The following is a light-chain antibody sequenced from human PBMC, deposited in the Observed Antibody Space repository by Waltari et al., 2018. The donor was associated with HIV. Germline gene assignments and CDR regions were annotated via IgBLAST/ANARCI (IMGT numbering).Light chain of an antibody. J-gene: IGKJ2*01. CDR1: QDIKNY. Sequence: DIQMTQSPSSLSASVGDRVTITCQASQDIKNYLNWYQQKPGKAPKLLISRASNLETGVPSRFSGSGSGTDFTFTISSLQPEDIATYYCQHYEYLRRTFGQGTKL. V-gene: IGKV1-33*01. CDR3: QHYEYLRRT. CDR2: RAS.